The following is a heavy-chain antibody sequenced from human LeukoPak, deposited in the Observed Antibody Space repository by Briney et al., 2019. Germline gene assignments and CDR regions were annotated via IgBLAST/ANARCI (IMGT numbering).Heavy chain of an antibody. CDR2: IIPIFGTA. CDR3: ARPLAVAGTTSTDAFDI. CDR1: GGTFSSYA. Sequence: ASVKVSCKASGGTFSSYAISWVRQAPGQGLEWMGGIIPIFGTANYAQKFQGRVTITADESTSTAYMELSSLSSEDTAVYCCARPLAVAGTTSTDAFDIWGQGTMVTVSS. J-gene: IGHJ3*02. D-gene: IGHD6-19*01. V-gene: IGHV1-69*13.